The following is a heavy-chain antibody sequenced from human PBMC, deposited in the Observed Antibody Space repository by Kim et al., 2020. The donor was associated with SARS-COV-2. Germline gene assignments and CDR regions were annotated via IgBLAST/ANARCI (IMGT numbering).Heavy chain of an antibody. CDR3: AREYIPSEIAAAGLYYYGMDV. Sequence: GGSLRLSCAASGFTFSSYGMHWVRQAPGKGLEWVAVIWYDGSNKYYADSVKGRFTISRDNSKNTLYLQMNSLRAEDTAVYYCAREYIPSEIAAAGLYYYGMDVWGQGTTVTVSS. CDR2: IWYDGSNK. V-gene: IGHV3-33*01. J-gene: IGHJ6*02. D-gene: IGHD6-13*01. CDR1: GFTFSSYG.